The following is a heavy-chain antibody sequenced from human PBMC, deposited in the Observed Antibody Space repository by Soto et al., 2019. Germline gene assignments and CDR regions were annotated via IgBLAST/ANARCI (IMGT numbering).Heavy chain of an antibody. CDR1: GFTFSSYS. D-gene: IGHD1-26*01. CDR3: ARDILPPAGDYYMDV. V-gene: IGHV3-21*01. CDR2: ISSSSSYI. J-gene: IGHJ6*03. Sequence: GGPLRLSCAASGFTFSSYSMNWVRQAPGKGLEWVSSISSSSSYIYYADSVKGRFTISRDNAKNSLYLQMNSLRAEDTAVYYCARDILPPAGDYYMDVWGKGTTVTVSS.